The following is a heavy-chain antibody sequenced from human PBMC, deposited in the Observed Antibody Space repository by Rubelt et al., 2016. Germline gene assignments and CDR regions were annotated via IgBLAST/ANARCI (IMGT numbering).Heavy chain of an antibody. CDR2: INPNSGGT. CDR1: GYTFTGYY. V-gene: IGHV1-2*02. CDR3: ARSRGGYSSSPKFDY. J-gene: IGHJ4*02. Sequence: QVQLVQSGSELKKPGASVKVSCKASGYTFTGYYMHWVRQAPGQGLEWMGWINPNSGGTNYAQKFQGRVTMTRDTSISTAYMVLSRLRSDDTAVYYCARSRGGYSSSPKFDYWGQRTLVTVSS. D-gene: IGHD6-6*01.